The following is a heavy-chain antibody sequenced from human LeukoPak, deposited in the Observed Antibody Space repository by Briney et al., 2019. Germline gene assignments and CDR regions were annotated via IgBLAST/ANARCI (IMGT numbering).Heavy chain of an antibody. CDR3: ARAMIVVTYYYYMDV. J-gene: IGHJ6*03. CDR1: GGSISSSSYY. Sequence: SETLSLTCTVSGGSISSSSYYWGWIRQPPGKGLEWIGSIYYSGSTYYNPSLKSRVTISVDTSKNQFSLKLSSVTAADTAAYYCARAMIVVTYYYYMDVWGKGTTVTVSS. D-gene: IGHD3-22*01. CDR2: IYYSGST. V-gene: IGHV4-39*07.